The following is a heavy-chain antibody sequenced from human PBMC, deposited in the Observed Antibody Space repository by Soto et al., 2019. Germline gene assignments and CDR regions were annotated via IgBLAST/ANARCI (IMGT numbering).Heavy chain of an antibody. CDR1: GGSFSGYY. V-gene: IGHV4-34*01. Sequence: QVQLQQWGAGLLKPSETLSLTCAVYGGSFSGYYWSWIRQPPGKGLEWIGEINHSGSTNYNPSLKSRVTISVDTSKNQFSLKLSSVTAADTAVYYCARDSNALSNLRLWGQGTLVTVSS. D-gene: IGHD3-16*01. CDR3: ARDSNALSNLRL. CDR2: INHSGST. J-gene: IGHJ4*02.